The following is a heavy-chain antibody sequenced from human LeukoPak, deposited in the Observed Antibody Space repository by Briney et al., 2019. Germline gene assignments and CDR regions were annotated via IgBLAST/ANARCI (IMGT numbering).Heavy chain of an antibody. CDR3: ARANYYDSSGYYFDY. D-gene: IGHD3-22*01. CDR2: IYYSGST. CDR1: GGSISGSSYY. Sequence: SETLSLTCTVSGGSISGSSYYWGWIRQPPGKGLEWIGSIYYSGSTYYNPSLKSRVTISVDTSKNQFSLKLSSVTAADTAVYYCARANYYDSSGYYFDYWGQGTLVTVSS. V-gene: IGHV4-39*07. J-gene: IGHJ4*02.